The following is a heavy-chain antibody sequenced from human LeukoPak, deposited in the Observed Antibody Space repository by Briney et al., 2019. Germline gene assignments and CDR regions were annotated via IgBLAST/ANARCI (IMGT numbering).Heavy chain of an antibody. V-gene: IGHV3-9*01. CDR3: ARGCSGGSCYESKFDP. D-gene: IGHD2-15*01. Sequence: GGSLRLSCAASGFTFDDYAMHWVRQAPGKGLEWVSGISWNSGSIGYADSVKGRFTISRDNAKNSLCLQMSSLRAEDTAVYYCARGCSGGSCYESKFDPWGQGTLVTVSS. CDR2: ISWNSGSI. CDR1: GFTFDDYA. J-gene: IGHJ5*02.